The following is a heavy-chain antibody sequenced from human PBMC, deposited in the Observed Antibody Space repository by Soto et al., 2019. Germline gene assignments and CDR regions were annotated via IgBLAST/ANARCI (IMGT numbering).Heavy chain of an antibody. Sequence: SVKVSCKASGGTFSSYAISWVRQAPGQGLEWMGGIIPIFGTANYAQKFQGRVTITADESTSTAYMELSSLRSEDTAVYYCARGRYYYDSSGYLAGFDYWGQGTLVTVS. CDR1: GGTFSSYA. CDR3: ARGRYYYDSSGYLAGFDY. V-gene: IGHV1-69*13. D-gene: IGHD3-22*01. J-gene: IGHJ4*02. CDR2: IIPIFGTA.